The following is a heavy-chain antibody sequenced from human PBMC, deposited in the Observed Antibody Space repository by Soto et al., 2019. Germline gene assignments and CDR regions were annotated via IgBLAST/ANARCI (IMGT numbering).Heavy chain of an antibody. CDR3: ARVGWEDDSSGSFDY. Sequence: QVQLQESGPGLVKPSETLSLTCTVSGGSVSSGSYYWSWIRQPPGKGLEWIGYIYYSGSTNYNPSLKSQVTISVDTSKNQFSLKLRSVTAADTAVYYCARVGWEDDSSGSFDYWGQGTLVTVSS. J-gene: IGHJ4*02. D-gene: IGHD3-22*01. V-gene: IGHV4-61*01. CDR2: IYYSGST. CDR1: GGSVSSGSYY.